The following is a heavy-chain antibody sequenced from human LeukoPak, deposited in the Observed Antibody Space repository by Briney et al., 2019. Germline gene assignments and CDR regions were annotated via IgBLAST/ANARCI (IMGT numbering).Heavy chain of an antibody. V-gene: IGHV1-18*01. CDR3: AREKGYYYDSSGYPDGNDAFDI. D-gene: IGHD3-22*01. CDR2: ISAYNGNT. Sequence: ASVKVSCKASGYTFTTYGLSWVRQAPGQGLEWMGWISAYNGNTNYAQKLQGRVTMTTDTSTSTAYMELRSLRSDDTAVYYCAREKGYYYDSSGYPDGNDAFDIWGQGTMVTVSS. CDR1: GYTFTTYG. J-gene: IGHJ3*02.